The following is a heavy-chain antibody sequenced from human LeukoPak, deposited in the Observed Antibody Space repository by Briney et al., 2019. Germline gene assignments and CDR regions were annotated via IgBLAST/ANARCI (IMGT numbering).Heavy chain of an antibody. V-gene: IGHV1-69*01. D-gene: IGHD1-1*01. J-gene: IGHJ6*02. CDR3: ATRLYGMDV. Sequence: XXXGLEWMGGIIPIFGTANYAQKFQGRVTITADESTSTAYMELSSLRSEDTAVYYCATRLYGMDVWGQGTTVTVSS. CDR2: IIPIFGTA.